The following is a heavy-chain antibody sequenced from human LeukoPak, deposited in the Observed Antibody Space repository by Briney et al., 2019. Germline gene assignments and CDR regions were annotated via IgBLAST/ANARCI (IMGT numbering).Heavy chain of an antibody. V-gene: IGHV3-11*06. Sequence: GGSLRLSCAASGFTFSDYYMSWIRQAPGKGLEWVSYISSSSSYINYADSVKGRFTISRDNAKNSLYLQMNSLRAEDTAVYYCARGGIAAAGTYGMDVWGKGTTVTVSS. D-gene: IGHD6-13*01. CDR1: GFTFSDYY. CDR3: ARGGIAAAGTYGMDV. J-gene: IGHJ6*04. CDR2: ISSSSSYI.